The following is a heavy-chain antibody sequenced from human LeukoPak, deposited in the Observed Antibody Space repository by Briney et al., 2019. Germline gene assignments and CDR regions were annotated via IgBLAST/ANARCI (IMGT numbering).Heavy chain of an antibody. D-gene: IGHD3-10*01. J-gene: IGHJ3*02. V-gene: IGHV3-23*01. CDR1: GFTFSSYA. CDR3: AKGGVLDAFDI. Sequence: PGGSLRLPCAASGFTFSSYAMSWVRQAPGKGLEWVSGISGSGSSTYFADSVKGRFTISRDNSKNTLYLQMNSLRAEDTAVYYCAKGGVLDAFDIWGQGTMVTVSS. CDR2: ISGSGSST.